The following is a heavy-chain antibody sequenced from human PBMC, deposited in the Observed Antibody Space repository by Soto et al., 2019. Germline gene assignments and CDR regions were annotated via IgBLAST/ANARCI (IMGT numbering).Heavy chain of an antibody. D-gene: IGHD6-6*01. CDR3: ARGGVTRAAREPFDY. CDR1: GYTFTSYG. J-gene: IGHJ4*02. CDR2: ISAYNGNT. Sequence: ASVKVSCKASGYTFTSYGISCVRQAPGQGLKWMGWISAYNGNTNYAQKLQGRVTMTTDTSTSTAYMELRSLRSDDTAVYYCARGGVTRAAREPFDYWGQGTLVTVSS. V-gene: IGHV1-18*01.